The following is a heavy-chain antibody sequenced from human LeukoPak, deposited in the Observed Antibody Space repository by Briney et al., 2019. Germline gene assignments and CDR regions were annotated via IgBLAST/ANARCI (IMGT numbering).Heavy chain of an antibody. CDR1: GFTFSSYA. V-gene: IGHV3-30*04. CDR2: ISYDGSNK. J-gene: IGHJ6*03. CDR3: ARDFTYYYYYMDV. Sequence: GSLRLSCAASGFTFSSYAMHWVRQAPGKGLEWVAVISYDGSNKYYADSVKGRFTISRDNSKNTLYLQMNSLRAEDTAVYYCARDFTYYYYYMDVWGKGTTVTVSS.